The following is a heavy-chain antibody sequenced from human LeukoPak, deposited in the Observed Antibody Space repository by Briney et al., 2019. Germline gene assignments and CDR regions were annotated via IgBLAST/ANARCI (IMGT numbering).Heavy chain of an antibody. CDR2: ISGSGGST. Sequence: GGSLRLSCAASGFTFSSYAMSWVRQAPGKGLEWVSAISGSGGSTYYADSVKGRFTISRDNSKNTLYLQMNSLRAEDTAVYYCAKSDSPYSSSWYPWGYWGQGTLVTVSS. J-gene: IGHJ4*02. CDR1: GFTFSSYA. CDR3: AKSDSPYSSSWYPWGY. V-gene: IGHV3-23*01. D-gene: IGHD6-13*01.